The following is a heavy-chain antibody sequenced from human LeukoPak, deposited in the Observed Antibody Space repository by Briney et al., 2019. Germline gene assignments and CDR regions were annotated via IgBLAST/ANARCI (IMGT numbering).Heavy chain of an antibody. J-gene: IGHJ4*02. Sequence: GGSLRLSCAASGFTFSSYWMSWVRQAPGKGLEWVANIKQDGSEKYYVDSVKGRFTISRDNAKNSLYLQMNSLRAEDTAVYYCASGDSSSWYSYWGQGTLVTVSS. CDR2: IKQDGSEK. CDR1: GFTFSSYW. CDR3: ASGDSSSWYSY. V-gene: IGHV3-7*01. D-gene: IGHD6-13*01.